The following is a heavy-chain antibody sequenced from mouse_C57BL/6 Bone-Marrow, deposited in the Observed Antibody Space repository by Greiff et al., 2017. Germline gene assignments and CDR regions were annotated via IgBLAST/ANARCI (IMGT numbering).Heavy chain of an antibody. D-gene: IGHD1-1*01. CDR1: GFSLTSYG. V-gene: IGHV2-2*01. CDR3: ASYYYGNWFAY. J-gene: IGHJ3*01. CDR2: IWSGGST. Sequence: QVQLQQSGPGLVQPSQILSITCTVSGFSLTSYGVHWVRQSPGKGLEWLGVIWSGGSTDYNAAFISRLSISKDNSKSQVVFKMNSLQADDTAIYYCASYYYGNWFAYWGQGTLVTVSA.